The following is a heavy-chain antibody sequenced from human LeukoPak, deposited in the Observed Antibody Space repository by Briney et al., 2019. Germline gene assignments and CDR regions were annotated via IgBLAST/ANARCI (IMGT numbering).Heavy chain of an antibody. CDR2: INAGNGNT. Sequence: ASVKVSCKASGYTFTSYAMHWVRQAPGQRLEWMGWINAGNGNTRYSQKFQGRVTITRDTSASTAYMELSSLRSEDTAVCYCARVGSGSSSDYWGQGTLVTVSS. CDR1: GYTFTSYA. J-gene: IGHJ4*02. D-gene: IGHD3-10*01. V-gene: IGHV1-3*01. CDR3: ARVGSGSSSDY.